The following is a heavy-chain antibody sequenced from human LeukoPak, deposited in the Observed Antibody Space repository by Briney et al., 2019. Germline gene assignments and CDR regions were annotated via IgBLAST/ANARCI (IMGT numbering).Heavy chain of an antibody. J-gene: IGHJ3*02. D-gene: IGHD6-13*01. V-gene: IGHV3-30*19. CDR1: GFTFSSYD. CDR2: LSYDGSDK. Sequence: GGSLRLSCAASGFTFSSYDMHWVRQAPGKGLEWVAVLSYDGSDKYYADSVKGRFTISRDNSRNTLYLQMNSLRTEDTAMYYCARGGSSWDFAFDIWGQGTMVTVSS. CDR3: ARGGSSWDFAFDI.